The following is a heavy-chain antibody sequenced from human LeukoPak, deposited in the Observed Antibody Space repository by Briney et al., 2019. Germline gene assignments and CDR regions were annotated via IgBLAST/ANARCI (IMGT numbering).Heavy chain of an antibody. Sequence: GGSLRLSCAASGFTFSSYWMNWARQAPGKGLEWVASINHNGNVNYYVDSVKGRFTISRDNSKNTLYLQMNSLRAEDTAVYYCARHHYYDSSGYYVPPAVDYWGQGTLVTVSS. V-gene: IGHV3-7*03. D-gene: IGHD3-22*01. CDR3: ARHHYYDSSGYYVPPAVDY. CDR2: INHNGNVN. CDR1: GFTFSSYW. J-gene: IGHJ4*02.